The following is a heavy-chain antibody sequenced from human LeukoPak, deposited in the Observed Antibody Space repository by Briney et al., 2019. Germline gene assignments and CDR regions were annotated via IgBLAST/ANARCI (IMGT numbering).Heavy chain of an antibody. CDR2: ISGSGGST. CDR1: GFTFSNYA. Sequence: PGGSLRLSCAASGFTFSNYAMNWVRQAPGRGLEWVSAISGSGGSTYYADSVKGRFTIPRDNSKNTLYLQMNSLRAEDTAVYYCAKDLAGSGSYSFDYWGQGTLVTVSS. J-gene: IGHJ4*02. CDR3: AKDLAGSGSYSFDY. D-gene: IGHD1-26*01. V-gene: IGHV3-23*01.